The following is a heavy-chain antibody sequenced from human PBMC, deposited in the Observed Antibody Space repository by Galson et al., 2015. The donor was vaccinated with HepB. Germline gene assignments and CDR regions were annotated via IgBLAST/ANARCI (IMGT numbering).Heavy chain of an antibody. V-gene: IGHV3-23*01. D-gene: IGHD3-22*01. CDR2: ISGSGGST. Sequence: SLRLSCAASGFTFSSYAMSWVRQAPGKGLEWVSAISGSGGSTYYADSVKGRFTISRDNSKNTLYLQMNSLRAEDTAVYYCAKAYYYDSSGYYLRYSDAFDIWGQGTMVTVSS. CDR3: AKAYYYDSSGYYLRYSDAFDI. J-gene: IGHJ3*02. CDR1: GFTFSSYA.